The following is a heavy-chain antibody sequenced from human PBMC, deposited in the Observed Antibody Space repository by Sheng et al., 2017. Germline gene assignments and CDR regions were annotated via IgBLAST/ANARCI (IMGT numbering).Heavy chain of an antibody. CDR3: AKDGQWEPHYYYYMDV. CDR2: IRYDGSNK. V-gene: IGHV3-30*02. Sequence: QVQLVESGGGVVQPGGSLRLSCAASGFTFSSYGMHWVRQAPGKGLEWVAFIRYDGSNKYYADSVKGRFTISRDNSKNTLYLQMNSLRAEDTAVYYCAKDGQWEPHYYYYMDVWGKGTTVTVSS. J-gene: IGHJ6*03. D-gene: IGHD1-26*01. CDR1: GFTFSSYG.